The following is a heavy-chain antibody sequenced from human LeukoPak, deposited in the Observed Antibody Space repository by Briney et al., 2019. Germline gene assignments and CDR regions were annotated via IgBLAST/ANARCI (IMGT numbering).Heavy chain of an antibody. D-gene: IGHD6-13*01. CDR3: ARSQQLEYYFDY. V-gene: IGHV4-31*03. J-gene: IGHJ4*02. CDR2: IYYSGST. Sequence: SETLSLTCTVSGGSISSGGYYWSWIRQHPGKGLEWIGYIYYSGSTYYNPSLKSRVTISVDTSKNQFSLKLSSVTAADTAVYYCARSQQLEYYFDYWGQGTLVTVSS. CDR1: GGSISSGGYY.